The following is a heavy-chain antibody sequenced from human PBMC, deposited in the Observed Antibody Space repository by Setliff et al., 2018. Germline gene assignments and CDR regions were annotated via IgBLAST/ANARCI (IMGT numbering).Heavy chain of an antibody. CDR3: ARESAGDESVRHLYYTDV. V-gene: IGHV4-61*02. D-gene: IGHD1-1*01. J-gene: IGHJ6*03. CDR2: VYSSVYSNGIT. CDR1: GGSMSSGPNY. Sequence: PSETLSLTCTVSGGSMSSGPNYWSWIRQPAGRGLEWVGRVYSSVYSNGITSYNPSLKSRVTISMDTSKNQFSLGLTSVTAADTAVYYCARESAGDESVRHLYYTDVWGRGTTVTVSS.